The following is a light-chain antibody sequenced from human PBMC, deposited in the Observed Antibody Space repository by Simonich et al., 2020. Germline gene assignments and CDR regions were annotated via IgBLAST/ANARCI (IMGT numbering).Light chain of an antibody. V-gene: IGLV2-14*01. J-gene: IGLJ2*01. CDR1: SSDVGGYNY. Sequence: QSALTQPPSASGSPGQSVTISCTGTSSDVGGYNYVSWYQQHPGKAPQLMIYDVSNRPSGVSNRFSGSKSGNTASLTISGLQAEDEADYYCSSYTSGSTVVFGGGTKLTVL. CDR3: SSYTSGSTVV. CDR2: DVS.